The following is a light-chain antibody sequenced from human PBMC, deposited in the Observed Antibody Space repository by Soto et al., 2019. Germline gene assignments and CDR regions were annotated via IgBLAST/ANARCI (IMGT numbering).Light chain of an antibody. V-gene: IGKV3-15*01. CDR3: QQYNNWPLT. Sequence: MAPTRPILVASPGHRATLYCRASQSVSSNLAWYQQKPGQAPRTVIYGASTRATGIPARFSGSGSGTEFTLTISSLQSEDFAVYYCQQYNNWPLTFGGGTNVEI. CDR2: GAS. CDR1: QSVSSN. J-gene: IGKJ4*01.